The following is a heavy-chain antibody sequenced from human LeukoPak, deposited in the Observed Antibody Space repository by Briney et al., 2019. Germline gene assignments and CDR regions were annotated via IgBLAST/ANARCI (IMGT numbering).Heavy chain of an antibody. CDR3: ARVGIALTSPFDY. Sequence: GGSLRLSCLASGFTFSDYYMSWVRQAPGKGLEWISYMSSRGYPTYYAESVKGRLTISRDNAKNTLYLQMHNLRADDTAVYFCARVGIALTSPFDYWGLGTLVAVSS. D-gene: IGHD1-1*01. CDR2: MSSRGYPT. V-gene: IGHV3-11*01. CDR1: GFTFSDYY. J-gene: IGHJ4*02.